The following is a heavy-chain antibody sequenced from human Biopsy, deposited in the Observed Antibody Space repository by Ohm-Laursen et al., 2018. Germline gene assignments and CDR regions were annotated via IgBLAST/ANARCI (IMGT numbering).Heavy chain of an antibody. J-gene: IGHJ4*02. CDR3: VKSAYSSGFWGASDY. CDR2: ISSTSSHI. V-gene: IGHV3-21*04. D-gene: IGHD6-19*01. CDR1: GFTLSDYS. Sequence: SLRLSCAASGFTLSDYSMIWVRQAPGKGLEWVSSISSTSSHINYADSVKGRFTISRDNAKNSLFLQMNSLRVEDTALYYCVKSAYSSGFWGASDYWGQGTLVTVSS.